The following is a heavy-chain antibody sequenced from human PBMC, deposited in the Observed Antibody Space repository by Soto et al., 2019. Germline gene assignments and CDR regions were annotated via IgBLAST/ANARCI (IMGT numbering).Heavy chain of an antibody. CDR2: IYYTGTP. V-gene: IGHV4-59*01. J-gene: IGHJ4*02. Sequence: AETLSLTCNVSGGSISTYYWSWIRQSPGKALEWIGYIYYTGTPTYNPSLKSRGTISEDTSKKTVSLKLMSVTAEDTAVYFCARSRATRQPFDYWGQGTLVTVSS. CDR3: ARSRATRQPFDY. D-gene: IGHD1-26*01. CDR1: GGSISTYY.